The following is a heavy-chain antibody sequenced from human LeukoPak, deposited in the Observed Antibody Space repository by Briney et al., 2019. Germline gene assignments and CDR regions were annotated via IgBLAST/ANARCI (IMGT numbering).Heavy chain of an antibody. Sequence: GGSLRLSCAASGFTFSSNGMHWVRQAPGKGLEWVAVIWYDGSKKYYADSVKGRFTISRDNSKNTLDLQMDSLRAEDTAVYYCARMSGSHIDYWGQGTLVTVSS. J-gene: IGHJ4*02. V-gene: IGHV3-33*01. CDR3: ARMSGSHIDY. CDR2: IWYDGSKK. D-gene: IGHD1-26*01. CDR1: GFTFSSNG.